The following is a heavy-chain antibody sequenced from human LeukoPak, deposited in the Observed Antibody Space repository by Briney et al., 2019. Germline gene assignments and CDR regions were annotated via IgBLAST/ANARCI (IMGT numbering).Heavy chain of an antibody. D-gene: IGHD6-19*01. V-gene: IGHV3-9*01. J-gene: IGHJ4*02. CDR1: GFTFDVYA. CDR3: AKVSMGYSSGWYLDY. Sequence: PGGSLRLSCAASGFTFDVYAMHWVRQAPGKGLEWVSGISWNSGSIGYADSVKGRFTISRDNAKNSLYLQMNSLRAEDTALYYCAKVSMGYSSGWYLDYWGQGTLVTVSS. CDR2: ISWNSGSI.